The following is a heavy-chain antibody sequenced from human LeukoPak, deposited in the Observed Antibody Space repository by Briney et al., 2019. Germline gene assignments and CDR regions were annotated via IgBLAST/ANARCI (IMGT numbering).Heavy chain of an antibody. CDR3: AATTPGYSSSWYDFDY. D-gene: IGHD6-13*01. V-gene: IGHV3-23*01. Sequence: GGSLRLSCATSGFTFSSYGMSWVRQAPGKGLEWVSAISGSGGSTYYADSVKGRFTISRDNSKNTLYLQMNSLRAEDTAVYYCAATTPGYSSSWYDFDYWGQGTLVTVSS. CDR2: ISGSGGST. CDR1: GFTFSSYG. J-gene: IGHJ4*02.